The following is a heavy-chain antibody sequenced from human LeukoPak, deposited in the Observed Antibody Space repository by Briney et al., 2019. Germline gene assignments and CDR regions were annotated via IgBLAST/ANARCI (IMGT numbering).Heavy chain of an antibody. CDR1: GFTFPDYG. CDR3: AKDHSSHYYYHFDH. D-gene: IGHD3-22*01. V-gene: IGHV3-30*18. J-gene: IGHJ4*02. Sequence: PGGSLRHSCAASGFTFPDYGMHWVRQAPGKGLQWVAVISYDGSNKYYADSVKGRFTISRDNSKNTLYLQMNSLRVEDTAIYYCAKDHSSHYYYHFDHWGQGTLVTVSS. CDR2: ISYDGSNK.